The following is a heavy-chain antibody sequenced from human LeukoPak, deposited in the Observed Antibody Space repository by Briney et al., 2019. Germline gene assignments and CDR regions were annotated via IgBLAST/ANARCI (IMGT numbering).Heavy chain of an antibody. Sequence: GGSLRLSCAASGFTFSSCSMNWVRQAPGKGLKWVSSISSSSSSYIYYADSVKGRFTISRDNAKNSLYLQMNSLRAEDTAVYYCARDMSDDGVSSYWGQGTLVTVSS. D-gene: IGHD4-17*01. CDR1: GFTFSSCS. V-gene: IGHV3-21*01. CDR3: ARDMSDDGVSSY. CDR2: ISSSSSSYI. J-gene: IGHJ4*02.